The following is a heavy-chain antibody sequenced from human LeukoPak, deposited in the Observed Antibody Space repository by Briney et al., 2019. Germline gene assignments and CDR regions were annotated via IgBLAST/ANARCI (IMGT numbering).Heavy chain of an antibody. CDR3: ARDLGVSADYLDAFDI. V-gene: IGHV1-69*13. CDR1: GGTFRSNA. J-gene: IGHJ3*02. D-gene: IGHD3-16*01. CDR2: ITPIFGTA. Sequence: SVKVSCKASGGTFRSNAISWVRQAPGQGLEWMGGITPIFGTANYAQKFQGRVTITADESTSTAYMELSSLRSEDTAVYYCARDLGVSADYLDAFDIWGQGTMVTVSS.